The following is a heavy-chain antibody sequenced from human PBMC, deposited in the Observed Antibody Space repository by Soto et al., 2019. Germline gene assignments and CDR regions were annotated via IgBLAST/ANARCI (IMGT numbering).Heavy chain of an antibody. CDR2: IRSKGNSYAT. CDR1: GFTFSSYA. V-gene: IGHV3-73*01. J-gene: IGHJ4*02. D-gene: IGHD5-18*01. Sequence: GGSLRLSCAASGFTFSSYAMHWVRQASGKGLEWVGRIRSKGNSYATAYAASVKGRFAISRDDSKNKAYLQMNSLKTEDPAVYYCSRHTRYAGALVYYWGPGTLVTVSS. CDR3: SRHTRYAGALVYY.